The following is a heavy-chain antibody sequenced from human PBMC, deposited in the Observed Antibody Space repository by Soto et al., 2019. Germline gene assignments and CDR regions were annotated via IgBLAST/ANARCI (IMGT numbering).Heavy chain of an antibody. CDR3: ARAHHDFWSGYYPRKIFDY. J-gene: IGHJ4*02. V-gene: IGHV4-30-4*01. CDR1: GGSISSGDYY. Sequence: SETLSLTCTVSGGSISSGDYYWSWIRQPPGKGLEWIGYIYYSGSTYYNPSLKSRVTISVDTSKNQFSLKLSSVTAADTAVYYCARAHHDFWSGYYPRKIFDYWGQGTLVTVSS. D-gene: IGHD3-3*01. CDR2: IYYSGST.